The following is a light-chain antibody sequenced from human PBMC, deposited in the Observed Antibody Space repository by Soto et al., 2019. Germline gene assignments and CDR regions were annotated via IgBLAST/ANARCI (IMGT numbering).Light chain of an antibody. V-gene: IGKV2-28*01. Sequence: DIVMTQSPLSLPVTLGEPASISCRSSQSLLHSNGYNYLDWYLQKPGQSPQLLIYLGSNRASGVPDRFSGSGSGTDFTLKISRVEAEDVGVYYCMQALQTPIFGQGTKLETK. CDR2: LGS. CDR1: QSLLHSNGYNY. CDR3: MQALQTPI. J-gene: IGKJ2*01.